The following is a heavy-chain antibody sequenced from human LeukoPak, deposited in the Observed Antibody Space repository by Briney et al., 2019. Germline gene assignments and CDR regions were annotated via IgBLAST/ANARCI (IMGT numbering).Heavy chain of an antibody. V-gene: IGHV1-69*13. CDR1: GGSFRSYA. J-gene: IGHJ6*02. Sequence: ASVKVSCKFSGGSFRSYAIGWVRQAPGRGLEWMGRIIPMSGTPSYAQKFQGRVTITADEFTTTAYMELSGLRSEDTAVYYCSRDPGIPARRHYYYHGMDVWGQGTTVIVSS. CDR2: IIPMSGTP. D-gene: IGHD3-10*01. CDR3: SRDPGIPARRHYYYHGMDV.